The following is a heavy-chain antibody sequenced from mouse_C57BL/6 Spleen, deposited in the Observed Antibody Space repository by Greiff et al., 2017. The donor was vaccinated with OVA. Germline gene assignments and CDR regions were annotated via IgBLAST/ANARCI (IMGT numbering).Heavy chain of an antibody. Sequence: VQLQESGAELVKPGASVKISCKASGYAFSSYWMNWVKQRPGKGLEWIGQIYPGDGDTNYNGKFKGKATLTADKSSSTAYMQLSSLTSEDSAVYFCARVEDSSGSYAMDYWGQGTSVTVSS. CDR3: ARVEDSSGSYAMDY. CDR2: IYPGDGDT. CDR1: GYAFSSYW. V-gene: IGHV1-80*01. J-gene: IGHJ4*01. D-gene: IGHD3-2*02.